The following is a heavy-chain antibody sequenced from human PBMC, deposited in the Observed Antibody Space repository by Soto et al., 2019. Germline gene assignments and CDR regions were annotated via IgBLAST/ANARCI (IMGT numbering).Heavy chain of an antibody. CDR3: ARHRPTVTTLLYRDAFDI. CDR2: IYYSGST. J-gene: IGHJ3*02. D-gene: IGHD4-17*01. CDR1: GGSISSYY. Sequence: SETLSLTCTVSGGSISSYYWSWIRQPPGKGLEWIGYIYYSGSTNYNPSLKSRVTISVDTSKNQFSLKLSSVTAADTAVYYCARHRPTVTTLLYRDAFDIWGQGTMVTVSS. V-gene: IGHV4-59*08.